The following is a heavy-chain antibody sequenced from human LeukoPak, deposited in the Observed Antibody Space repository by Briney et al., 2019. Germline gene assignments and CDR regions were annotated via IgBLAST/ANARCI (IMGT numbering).Heavy chain of an antibody. D-gene: IGHD3-10*01. V-gene: IGHV4-34*01. J-gene: IGHJ4*02. CDR1: GGSFSGYH. Sequence: SETLSLTCAVYGGSFSGYHWSWIRQPPGKGLEWIGEINHSGSTNYNPSLKSRVTISVDTSKNQFSLKLSSVTAADTAVYYCARGGHYYGSGSYYLFSDWGQGTLVTVSS. CDR3: ARGGHYYGSGSYYLFSD. CDR2: INHSGST.